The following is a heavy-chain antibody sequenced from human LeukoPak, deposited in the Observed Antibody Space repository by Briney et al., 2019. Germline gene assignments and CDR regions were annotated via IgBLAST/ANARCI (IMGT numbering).Heavy chain of an antibody. D-gene: IGHD1-26*01. V-gene: IGHV1-8*01. CDR2: MNPNSGNT. J-gene: IGHJ4*02. CDR1: GYTFTSYD. CDR3: ARVAIIVGDHFDY. Sequence: GASVKVSCKASGYTFTSYDINWVRQATGQGLEWMGWMNPNSGNTGYAQKFQGRVTMTRNTSISTAYMELSSLRSEDTAVYYCARVAIIVGDHFDYWGQGTLVTVSS.